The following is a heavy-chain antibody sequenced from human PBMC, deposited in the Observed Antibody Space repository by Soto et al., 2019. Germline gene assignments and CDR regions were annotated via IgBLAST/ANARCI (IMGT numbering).Heavy chain of an antibody. Sequence: GGSLRLSCAASGFTFSSYGMHWVRQAPGKGLEWVAVISYDGSNKYYADSVKGRFTISRDNSKNTLYLQMNSLRAEDTAVYYCALEGSTSCYFHYWGQGTLVTVSS. V-gene: IGHV3-30*03. J-gene: IGHJ4*02. CDR3: ALEGSTSCYFHY. CDR2: ISYDGSNK. CDR1: GFTFSSYG. D-gene: IGHD2-2*01.